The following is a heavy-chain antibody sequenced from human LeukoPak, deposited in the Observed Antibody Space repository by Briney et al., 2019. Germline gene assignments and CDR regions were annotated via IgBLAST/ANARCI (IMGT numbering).Heavy chain of an antibody. CDR2: INPNSGGT. J-gene: IGHJ4*02. CDR1: GYTFTGYY. CDR3: ARGTGLVPYYDILTGCHQFDY. D-gene: IGHD3-9*01. V-gene: IGHV1-2*02. Sequence: GASVKVSCKASGYTFTGYYMHWVRQAPGQGLEWMGWINPNSGGTNYAQKFQGRVTMTRDTSISTAYMELSRLRSDDTAVYYCARGTGLVPYYDILTGCHQFDYWGQGTLVTVSS.